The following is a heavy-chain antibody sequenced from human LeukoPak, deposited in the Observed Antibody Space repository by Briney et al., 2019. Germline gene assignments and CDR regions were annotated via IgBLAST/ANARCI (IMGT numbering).Heavy chain of an antibody. V-gene: IGHV3-23*01. D-gene: IGHD6-13*01. J-gene: IGHJ4*02. CDR2: VSGSGTTT. CDR1: GFTVRNYA. CDR3: AKGAGPVIAASGHFDY. Sequence: RSGGSLRLSCAASGFTVRNYAMNWVRQAPGKGPEWVSVVSGSGTTTDYADSVKGRFTISRDNSKNTLYLQMNSLRVEDTGLYYCAKGAGPVIAASGHFDYWGQGTLVTVS.